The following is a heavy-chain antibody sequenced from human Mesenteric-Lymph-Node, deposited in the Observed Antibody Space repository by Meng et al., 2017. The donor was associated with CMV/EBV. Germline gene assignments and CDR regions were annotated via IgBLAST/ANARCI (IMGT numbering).Heavy chain of an antibody. CDR2: ISSSNHYM. Sequence: GESLKISCAASGFIFSDYSMNWVRQTPGKGLEWLSSISSSNHYMYYADSAKGRFTISRDNAKNSLHLQINSLRPEDMAVYYCVRIAYNWNDHTLTKTYYYYGMDVWGQGTTVTVSS. J-gene: IGHJ6*02. V-gene: IGHV3-21*01. D-gene: IGHD1-20*01. CDR3: VRIAYNWNDHTLTKTYYYYGMDV. CDR1: GFIFSDYS.